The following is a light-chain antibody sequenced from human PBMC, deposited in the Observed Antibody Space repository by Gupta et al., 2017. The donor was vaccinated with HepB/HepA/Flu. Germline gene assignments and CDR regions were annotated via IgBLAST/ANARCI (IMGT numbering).Light chain of an antibody. CDR1: QDIKNS. V-gene: IGKV1-33*01. J-gene: IGKJ4*01. Sequence: DIQMTQSPSSLSASVGDRVTNTCQASQDIKNSLNWYQQKPGKAPNLLISDASMLETGVPSRFSGGGSGTHFTFTISSLQPEDIATYYCQQVHYLVNFGGETKVEIK. CDR3: QQVHYLVN. CDR2: DAS.